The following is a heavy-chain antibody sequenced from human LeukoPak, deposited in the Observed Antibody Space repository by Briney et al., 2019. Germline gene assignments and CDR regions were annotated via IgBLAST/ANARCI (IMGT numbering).Heavy chain of an antibody. D-gene: IGHD1-1*01. V-gene: IGHV4-61*01. Sequence: PSETLSLTCTVSGGSVSSGSYYWSWLRQPPGKGLEWIGYIYYSGSTNYNPSLKSRVTISVDTSKNQFSLKLSSATAADTAVYYFAREGRELDPWGQGTLVTVSS. CDR2: IYYSGST. CDR1: GGSVSSGSYY. J-gene: IGHJ5*02. CDR3: AREGRELDP.